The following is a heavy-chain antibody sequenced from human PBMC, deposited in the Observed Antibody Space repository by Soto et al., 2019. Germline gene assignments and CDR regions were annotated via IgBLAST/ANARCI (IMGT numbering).Heavy chain of an antibody. CDR3: ARGSTTEKVDS. J-gene: IGHJ4*02. CDR2: IYYSGST. Sequence: SETLSLTCTVSGCSISSGGYYWSWIRQHPGKGLEWIGYIYYSGSTYYNPSLKSRVTISVDTSKNQFSLKLTSVTAADTAMYYCARGSTTEKVDSWGQGILVTVSS. V-gene: IGHV4-31*03. CDR1: GCSISSGGYY.